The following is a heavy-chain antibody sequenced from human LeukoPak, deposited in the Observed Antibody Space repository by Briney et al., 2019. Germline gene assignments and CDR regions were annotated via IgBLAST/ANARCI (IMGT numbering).Heavy chain of an antibody. J-gene: IGHJ4*02. Sequence: GGSLRLSCAASGFTFSSYGMHWVRQAPGKGLEWVAVIWYDGSNKYYADSVKGRFTISRDNSKNTLYLQMNGLRAEDTAVYYCAREVRGYYFDYWGQGTLVTASS. D-gene: IGHD5-12*01. CDR3: AREVRGYYFDY. V-gene: IGHV3-33*01. CDR2: IWYDGSNK. CDR1: GFTFSSYG.